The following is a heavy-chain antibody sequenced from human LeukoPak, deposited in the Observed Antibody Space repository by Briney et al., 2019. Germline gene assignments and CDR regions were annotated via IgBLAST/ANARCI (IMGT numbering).Heavy chain of an antibody. CDR2: TWYDESNK. Sequence: GGSLRLSCVASGFIFSNYGMHWVRQAPGKGLEWVALTWYDESNKYYADSVKGRFTISRDNSKNTLYLQMNSLRAEDTAVYYCARDLWCGADCYGTFDIWGQGTMVSVSS. D-gene: IGHD2-21*02. J-gene: IGHJ3*02. CDR3: ARDLWCGADCYGTFDI. V-gene: IGHV3-33*01. CDR1: GFIFSNYG.